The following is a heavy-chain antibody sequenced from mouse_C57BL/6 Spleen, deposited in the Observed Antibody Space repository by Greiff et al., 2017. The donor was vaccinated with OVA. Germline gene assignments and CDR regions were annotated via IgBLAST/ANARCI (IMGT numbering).Heavy chain of an antibody. Sequence: VQLQQSGPELVKPGASVKISCKASGYTFTDYYMNWVKQSHGKSLEWIGDINPNNGGTSYNQKFKGKATLTVDKSSSTAYMELRSLTSEDSAVYYCARRDYGEDYFDYWGQGTTLTVSS. CDR3: ARRDYGEDYFDY. CDR1: GYTFTDYY. V-gene: IGHV1-26*01. CDR2: INPNNGGT. D-gene: IGHD2-4*01. J-gene: IGHJ2*01.